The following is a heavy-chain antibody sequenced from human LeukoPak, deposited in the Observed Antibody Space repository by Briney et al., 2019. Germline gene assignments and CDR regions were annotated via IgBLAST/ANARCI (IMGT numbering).Heavy chain of an antibody. CDR3: TRRDYYDSSGYMHY. J-gene: IGHJ4*02. CDR2: IRSKANSYAT. Sequence: GGSLRLSCAASGFTFSGSAMHWVRQASGKGLEWVGRIRSKANSYATAYAASVKGMFTISRDDSKNTAYLQMNSLKTEDTAVYYCTRRDYYDSSGYMHYWGQGTLVTVSS. V-gene: IGHV3-73*01. CDR1: GFTFSGSA. D-gene: IGHD3-22*01.